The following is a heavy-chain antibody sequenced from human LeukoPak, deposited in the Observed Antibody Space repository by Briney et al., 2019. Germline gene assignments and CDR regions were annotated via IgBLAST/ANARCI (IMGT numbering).Heavy chain of an antibody. D-gene: IGHD6-13*01. Sequence: GPSPRLSWAPSGFTCSDYYMSWSREAPGKRLEWGSYISRSGSTIYSADSVKVRFPIPSDNAKNSLYLQMNILRAEDTAVYYCARVLTLSSSWPGSWEPPWRWFDPWGQGTLVTVSS. CDR1: GFTCSDYY. J-gene: IGHJ5*02. V-gene: IGHV3-11*01. CDR2: ISRSGSTI. CDR3: ARVLTLSSSWPGSWEPPWRWFDP.